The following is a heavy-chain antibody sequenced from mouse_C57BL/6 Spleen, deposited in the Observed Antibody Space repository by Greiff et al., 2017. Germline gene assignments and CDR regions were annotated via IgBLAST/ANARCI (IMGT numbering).Heavy chain of an antibody. CDR1: GFTFSSYG. CDR3: ARHGGSMTTMVTSFAY. Sequence: EVKLVESGGDLVKPGGSLKLSCAASGFTFSSYGMSWVRQTPDKRLEWVATISSGGSYTYYPDSVKGRFTISRDNAKNTLYLQMSSLKSADTAMYYCARHGGSMTTMVTSFAYWGQGTLVTVSA. D-gene: IGHD2-2*01. CDR2: ISSGGSYT. V-gene: IGHV5-6*01. J-gene: IGHJ3*01.